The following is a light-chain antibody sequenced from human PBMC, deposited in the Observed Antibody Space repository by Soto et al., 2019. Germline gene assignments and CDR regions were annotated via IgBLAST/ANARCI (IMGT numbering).Light chain of an antibody. CDR3: GTWDSSLCAVGV. CDR2: DNN. J-gene: IGLJ2*01. Sequence: QSVLTQPPSVSAAPGQKVTISCSGSSSNIGNNYVSWYQQLPGTAPKLLIYDNNKRPSGIPDRFSGSKSGTSATLGITGLQTGDEADYYCGTWDSSLCAVGVFGGGTKLTVL. V-gene: IGLV1-51*01. CDR1: SSNIGNNY.